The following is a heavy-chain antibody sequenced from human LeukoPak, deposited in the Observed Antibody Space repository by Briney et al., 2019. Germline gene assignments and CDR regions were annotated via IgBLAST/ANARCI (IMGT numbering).Heavy chain of an antibody. CDR1: GYTFNNNG. CDR3: ARGGEGYSYGPDWFDL. J-gene: IGHJ5*02. V-gene: IGHV1-8*03. D-gene: IGHD5-18*01. CDR2: MNPISANT. Sequence: ASVKVSCKASGYTFNNNGINWVRQATGQGFEWMGWMNPISANTGYAQNFQGRVTITRDASISTAYMELSSLRSEDTGVYYCARGGEGYSYGPDWFDLWGQGTLVTVSS.